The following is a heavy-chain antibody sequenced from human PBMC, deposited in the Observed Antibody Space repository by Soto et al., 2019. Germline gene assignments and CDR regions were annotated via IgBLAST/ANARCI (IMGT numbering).Heavy chain of an antibody. CDR2: MNPNSGNT. CDR3: ARVHYDILTGYMYYYYMDV. J-gene: IGHJ6*03. Sequence: QVQLVQSGAEVKQPGASVKVSCKASGYTFTSYDINWVRQATGQGLEWMGWMNPNSGNTGYAQKFQGRVTMTRNTSISTAYMELSSLRSEDTAVYYCARVHYDILTGYMYYYYMDVWGKGPTVTVSS. CDR1: GYTFTSYD. V-gene: IGHV1-8*01. D-gene: IGHD3-9*01.